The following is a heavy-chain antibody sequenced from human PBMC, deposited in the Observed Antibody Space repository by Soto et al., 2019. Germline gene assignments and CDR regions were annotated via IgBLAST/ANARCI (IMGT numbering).Heavy chain of an antibody. CDR1: GFTFSSYG. D-gene: IGHD4-17*01. CDR2: ISFDGSNK. J-gene: IGHJ4*02. Sequence: LRLSCVASGFTFSSYGMHWVRQAPGKGLEWVAVISFDGSNKYYADSVKGRFTISRDNSKNTLYLQMNSLRGEDTAVYYCASGRSTTVTTAIVYWGQGTLVTVSS. CDR3: ASGRSTTVTTAIVY. V-gene: IGHV3-30*03.